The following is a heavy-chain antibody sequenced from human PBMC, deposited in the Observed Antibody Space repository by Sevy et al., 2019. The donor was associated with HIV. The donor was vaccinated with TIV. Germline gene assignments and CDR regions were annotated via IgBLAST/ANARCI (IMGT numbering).Heavy chain of an antibody. Sequence: GGSLRLSCAASGFTFTRLGMHWVRQAPGRGLEWVGIISNDGSHKEYADSVKGRFTISRYNSKDTLYLQMNSLRLEDTAVYYCANSRGKYDGSSWLYYHYAMDVWGQGTTVTVSS. CDR2: ISNDGSHK. CDR3: ANSRGKYDGSSWLYYHYAMDV. D-gene: IGHD6-13*01. V-gene: IGHV3-30*18. CDR1: GFTFTRLG. J-gene: IGHJ6*02.